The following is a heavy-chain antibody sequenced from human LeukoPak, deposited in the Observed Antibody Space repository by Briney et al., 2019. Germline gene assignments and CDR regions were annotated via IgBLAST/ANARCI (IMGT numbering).Heavy chain of an antibody. Sequence: TLSLTCAVYGGSFSGYYWSWIRQPPGKGLEWIGYIYYSGSTYYNPSLKSRVTISVDTSKNQFSLKLSSVTAADTAVYYCARAPYYDSSGYPYGMDVWGQGTTVTVSS. J-gene: IGHJ6*02. D-gene: IGHD3-22*01. CDR2: IYYSGST. V-gene: IGHV4-30-4*08. CDR1: GGSFSGYY. CDR3: ARAPYYDSSGYPYGMDV.